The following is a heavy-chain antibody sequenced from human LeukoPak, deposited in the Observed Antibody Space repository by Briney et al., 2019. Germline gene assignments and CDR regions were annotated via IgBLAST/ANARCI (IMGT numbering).Heavy chain of an antibody. J-gene: IGHJ4*02. Sequence: PGGSLRLSCAASGFTFSSYAMSWVRQAPGKGLEWVSGTSGSGGSTYYADSVKGRFTISRDNSKNSLYLQMNSLRAEDTAVYYCARDRPSGNITMIRGVALDYWGQGTLVTVSS. CDR3: ARDRPSGNITMIRGVALDY. CDR1: GFTFSSYA. D-gene: IGHD3-10*01. V-gene: IGHV3-23*01. CDR2: TSGSGGST.